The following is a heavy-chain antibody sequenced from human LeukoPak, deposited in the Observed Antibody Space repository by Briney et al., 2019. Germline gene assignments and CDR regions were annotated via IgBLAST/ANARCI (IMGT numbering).Heavy chain of an antibody. CDR3: AKDISTTSHYYYGMDV. J-gene: IGHJ6*02. D-gene: IGHD4-17*01. Sequence: GGSLRPSCAASGFTFDDYAMHWVRQAPGKGLEWVSGISWNSGSIGYADSVKGRFTISRDNAKNSLYLQMNSLRAEDTALYYCAKDISTTSHYYYGMDVWGQGTTVTVSS. V-gene: IGHV3-9*01. CDR2: ISWNSGSI. CDR1: GFTFDDYA.